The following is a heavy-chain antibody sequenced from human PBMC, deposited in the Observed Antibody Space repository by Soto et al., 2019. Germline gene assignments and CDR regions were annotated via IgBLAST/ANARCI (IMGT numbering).Heavy chain of an antibody. Sequence: GGSLRLSCAISGITFSNYGMHWVRQAPGKGLEWVAMMSYDGSDEYCADSVKGRFTISRDNSKNTLYLQMNSLRTEDTAVYYCAGGVYYYDHWGQGTQVTVSS. J-gene: IGHJ5*02. CDR2: MSYDGSDE. CDR1: GITFSNYG. CDR3: AGGVYYYDH. D-gene: IGHD3-22*01. V-gene: IGHV3-30*03.